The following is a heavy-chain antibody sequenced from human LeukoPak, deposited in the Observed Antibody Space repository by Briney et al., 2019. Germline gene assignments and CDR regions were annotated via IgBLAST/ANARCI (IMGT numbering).Heavy chain of an antibody. CDR2: ISAYNGNT. D-gene: IGHD2-15*01. CDR3: ARDPDIVVVVAAKGTGRDWFDP. CDR1: GYTFTSYG. V-gene: IGHV1-18*01. Sequence: ASVKVSCKASGYTFTSYGISWVRQAPGQGLEWMGWISAYNGNTNYAQKLQRRVTMTTDTSTSTAYMELRSLKSDDTAVYYCARDPDIVVVVAAKGTGRDWFDPWGQGTLVTVSS. J-gene: IGHJ5*02.